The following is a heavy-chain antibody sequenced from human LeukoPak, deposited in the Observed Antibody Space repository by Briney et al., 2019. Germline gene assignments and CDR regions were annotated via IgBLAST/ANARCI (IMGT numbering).Heavy chain of an antibody. CDR3: ARDGWYSSSWTQPGDYYYGMDV. J-gene: IGHJ6*02. V-gene: IGHV1-2*02. D-gene: IGHD6-13*01. Sequence: GASVKVSCKASGYTFTGYYMHWVRQAPGQGLEWMGWINPNSGGTNYAQKFQGRVTMTRDTSTSTVYMELSSLRSEDTAVYYCARDGWYSSSWTQPGDYYYGMDVWSQGTTVTVSS. CDR2: INPNSGGT. CDR1: GYTFTGYY.